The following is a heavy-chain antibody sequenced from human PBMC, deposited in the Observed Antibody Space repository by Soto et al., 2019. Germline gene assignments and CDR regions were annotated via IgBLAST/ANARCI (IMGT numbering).Heavy chain of an antibody. D-gene: IGHD3-22*01. CDR1: GGTFSSYA. Sequence: SVKVSCKASGGTFSSYAISWVRQAPGQGLEWMGGIIPIFGTANYAQKFQGRVTITADESTSTAYMELSSLRSEDTAVYYCARVTDSSGYYYESYDQVFDYWGQGTLVTVS. V-gene: IGHV1-69*13. J-gene: IGHJ4*02. CDR3: ARVTDSSGYYYESYDQVFDY. CDR2: IIPIFGTA.